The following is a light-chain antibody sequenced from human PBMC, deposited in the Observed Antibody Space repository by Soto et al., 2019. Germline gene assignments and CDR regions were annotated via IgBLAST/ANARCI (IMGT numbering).Light chain of an antibody. CDR3: SSYAGSNNYV. V-gene: IGLV2-14*01. Sequence: QSALTQPASVSGSPGQSITISCTGTTSDIGGYNYVSWYQHHPGKAPKLMIYGVTYRPSGVSYRFSASKSGNTASLTISGLQAEDEADYYCSSYAGSNNYVFGTGTKLTVL. J-gene: IGLJ1*01. CDR1: TSDIGGYNY. CDR2: GVT.